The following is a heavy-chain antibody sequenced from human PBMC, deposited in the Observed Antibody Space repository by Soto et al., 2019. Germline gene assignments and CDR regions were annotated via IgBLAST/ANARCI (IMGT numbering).Heavy chain of an antibody. CDR2: ISYDGSNK. CDR1: GFTFSNYD. CDR3: AKAYYYGSGSCSIWFDP. D-gene: IGHD3-10*01. V-gene: IGHV3-30*18. Sequence: GGSLRLSCAASGFTFSNYDMHWVRQAPGKGLEWVALISYDGSNKYYADSVKGRFTISRDNSKNTLYLQVNSLRAEDTAVYYCAKAYYYGSGSCSIWFDPWGQGTLVTVSS. J-gene: IGHJ5*02.